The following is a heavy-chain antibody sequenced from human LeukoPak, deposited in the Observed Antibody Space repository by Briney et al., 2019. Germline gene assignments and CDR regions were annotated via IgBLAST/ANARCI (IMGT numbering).Heavy chain of an antibody. J-gene: IGHJ2*01. CDR3: ARGSYGDYGFKHWYFDL. Sequence: SETLSLTCAVYGGSFSGYYWNWIRQPPEKGLECIGEINQSGSINYNPSLKSRVTMSVDTSKNQFSLKLSSVTAADTAVYYCARGSYGDYGFKHWYFDLWGRGTLVTVSS. CDR1: GGSFSGYY. V-gene: IGHV4-34*01. CDR2: INQSGSI. D-gene: IGHD4-17*01.